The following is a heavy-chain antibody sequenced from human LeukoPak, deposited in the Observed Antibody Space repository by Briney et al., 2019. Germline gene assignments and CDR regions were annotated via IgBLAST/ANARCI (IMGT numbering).Heavy chain of an antibody. D-gene: IGHD3-10*01. V-gene: IGHV3-48*01. Sequence: GGSLRLSCAASGFTFSSYSMNWVRQAPGKGLEWVSYISSSSSTIYYADSVKGRFTISRDNAKNSLYLQMNSLRAEDTAVYYCARFGEYPPDYWGQGTLVTVSS. J-gene: IGHJ4*02. CDR1: GFTFSSYS. CDR3: ARFGEYPPDY. CDR2: ISSSSSTI.